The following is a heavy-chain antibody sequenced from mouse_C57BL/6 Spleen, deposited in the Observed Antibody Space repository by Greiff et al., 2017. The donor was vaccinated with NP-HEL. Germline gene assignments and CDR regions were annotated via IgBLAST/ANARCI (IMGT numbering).Heavy chain of an antibody. CDR2: IYPGDGDT. V-gene: IGHV1-80*01. J-gene: IGHJ2*01. CDR1: GYAFSSYW. Sequence: QVQLQQSGAELVKPGASVKISCKASGYAFSSYWMNWVKQRPGKGLEWIGQIYPGDGDTNYNGKFKGKATLTADKSSSTAYMQLSSLTSEDSAVYFCARSDYSNYVGYWGQGTTLTVSS. CDR3: ARSDYSNYVGY. D-gene: IGHD2-5*01.